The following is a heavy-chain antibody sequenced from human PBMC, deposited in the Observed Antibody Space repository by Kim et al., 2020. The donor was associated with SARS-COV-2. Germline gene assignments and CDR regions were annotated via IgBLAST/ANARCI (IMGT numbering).Heavy chain of an antibody. CDR1: GYTFTDYY. CDR3: AREGALSLIVVVPAAKEFDD. J-gene: IGHJ4*02. Sequence: ASVKVSCKASGYTFTDYYMHWVRQAPGQGLEWMGWINPNSGGTNYAQKFQGRVTMTRDTSISTAYMELSRLKSDDTAVYYCAREGALSLIVVVPAAKEFDDWGQGTLVTVSS. D-gene: IGHD2-2*01. CDR2: INPNSGGT. V-gene: IGHV1-2*02.